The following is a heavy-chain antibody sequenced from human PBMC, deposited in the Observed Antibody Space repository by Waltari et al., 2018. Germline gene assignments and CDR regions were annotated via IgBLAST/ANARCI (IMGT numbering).Heavy chain of an antibody. CDR2: ISYDGSNK. Sequence: QVQLVESGGGVVQPGRSLRLSCAASGFTFSSYAMHWVRQAPGKGLEGVAVISYDGSNKYYADSVKGRFTISRDNSKNTLYLQMNSLRAEDTAVYYCARDRKFLVAFDIWGQGTMVTVSS. CDR3: ARDRKFLVAFDI. J-gene: IGHJ3*02. V-gene: IGHV3-30*17. CDR1: GFTFSSYA.